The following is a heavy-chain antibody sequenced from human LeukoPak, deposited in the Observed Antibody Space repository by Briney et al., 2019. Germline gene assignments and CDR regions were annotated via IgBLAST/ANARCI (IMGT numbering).Heavy chain of an antibody. D-gene: IGHD3-3*01. CDR1: GFTFSSYT. J-gene: IGHJ4*02. V-gene: IGHV3-23*01. Sequence: PGGSLRLSCAASGFTFSSYTMNWVRQAPGKGLEWVSGISYTGHSTYFADSVKGRFAISRDNSKNTLYLQMSSLRAEDTAVYYCAKDDSPGKEWLEVIHYWGQGTLVTVSS. CDR2: ISYTGHST. CDR3: AKDDSPGKEWLEVIHY.